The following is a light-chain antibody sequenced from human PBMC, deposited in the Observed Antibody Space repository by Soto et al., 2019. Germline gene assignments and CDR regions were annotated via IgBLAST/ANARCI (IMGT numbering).Light chain of an antibody. Sequence: DIQMTQSPSSLSASVGDRVTITCRASQDIRSDLGWYQQKPGKAPKRLIYAASRLQSGVPSRFSAGGSGTEFILTISSLQPEDFATYWCQQSYNTPVTFGQGTRLEI. J-gene: IGKJ5*01. CDR1: QDIRSD. V-gene: IGKV1-17*01. CDR2: AAS. CDR3: QQSYNTPVT.